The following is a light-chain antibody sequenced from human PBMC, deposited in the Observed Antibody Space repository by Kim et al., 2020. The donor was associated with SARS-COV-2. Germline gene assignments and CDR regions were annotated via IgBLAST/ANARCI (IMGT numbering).Light chain of an antibody. V-gene: IGKV3-11*01. CDR3: QQRSNWPPLT. J-gene: IGKJ4*01. CDR2: DAS. CDR1: QSVSSY. Sequence: FPGERATLSCRASQSVSSYLAWYQQKPGPAPRLLIYDASNRATGIPARFSGSGSGTDFTLTISSLEPEDFAVYYCQQRSNWPPLTFGGGTKVDIK.